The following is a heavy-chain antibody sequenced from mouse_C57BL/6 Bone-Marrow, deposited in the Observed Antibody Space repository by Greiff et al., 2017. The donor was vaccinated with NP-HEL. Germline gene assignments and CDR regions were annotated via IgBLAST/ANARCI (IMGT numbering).Heavy chain of an antibody. CDR1: GFNIKDYY. CDR2: IDPEDGDP. V-gene: IGHV14-1*01. J-gene: IGHJ4*01. CDR3: TRIYYYGSSAHYYAMDY. D-gene: IGHD1-1*01. Sequence: EVQLQQSGAELVRPGASVKLSCTASGFNIKDYYMHWVKQRPEQGLEWIGRIDPEDGDPEYAPKFQGKATMTADTSSNTAYLQLSSLTSEDTAVYYCTRIYYYGSSAHYYAMDYWGQGTSVTVSS.